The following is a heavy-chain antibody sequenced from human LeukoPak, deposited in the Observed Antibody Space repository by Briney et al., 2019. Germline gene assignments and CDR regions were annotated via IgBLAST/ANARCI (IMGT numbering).Heavy chain of an antibody. CDR1: GGSNISYY. CDR3: AISHVVKAAFDI. Sequence: SETLSLTCTVSGGSNISYYWSWIRQPPGKGLEWIGYIYYSGSTNYNPSLKSRVTISVDTSKNQFSLKLRSVTAADTAVYYCAISHVVKAAFDIWGQGTMVTVSS. V-gene: IGHV4-59*01. CDR2: IYYSGST. D-gene: IGHD3-22*01. J-gene: IGHJ3*02.